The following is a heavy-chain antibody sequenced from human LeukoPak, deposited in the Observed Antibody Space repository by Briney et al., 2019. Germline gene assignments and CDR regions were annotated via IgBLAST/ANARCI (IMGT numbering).Heavy chain of an antibody. CDR1: GGTFSSYA. CDR3: ASRLYCSITRCRNFPLAY. D-gene: IGHD2-2*01. Sequence: SVKVSCKASGGTFSSYAINWVRQAPGQGLEWMGGIIPIFGTANYAQKFQDRVTITADESTSTAYMELSSLRSEDTAIYYCASRLYCSITRCRNFPLAYWGQGTLVTVSS. V-gene: IGHV1-69*13. J-gene: IGHJ4*02. CDR2: IIPIFGTA.